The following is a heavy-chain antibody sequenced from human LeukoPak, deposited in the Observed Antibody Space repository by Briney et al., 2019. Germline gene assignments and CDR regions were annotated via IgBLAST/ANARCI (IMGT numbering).Heavy chain of an antibody. V-gene: IGHV4-39*07. D-gene: IGHD2-15*01. CDR1: SGSISTSNYY. Sequence: SETLSLTCTVSSGSISTSNYYWGWVRQPPGKALEWIGNIFYTGSTYYSPSLKSRVTISLDTSRNQFSLKLSSVTVADTAVYYCARRVVAARYFDHWGQGTLVTVSS. CDR2: IFYTGST. CDR3: ARRVVAARYFDH. J-gene: IGHJ4*02.